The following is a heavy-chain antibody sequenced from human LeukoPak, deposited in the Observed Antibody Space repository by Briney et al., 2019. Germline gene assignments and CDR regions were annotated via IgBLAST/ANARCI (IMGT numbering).Heavy chain of an antibody. Sequence: GGPLRLSCAASGFTFSSSWMNWVRQAPGKGLELVASIKQDGSEKYYVDSVKGRFTISRDNANNSLYLQMNSLRAEDTAVYYCARVSREISSYWGQGTTVTVSS. J-gene: IGHJ4*02. CDR1: GFTFSSSW. V-gene: IGHV3-7*01. CDR2: IKQDGSEK. D-gene: IGHD2-2*01. CDR3: ARVSREISSY.